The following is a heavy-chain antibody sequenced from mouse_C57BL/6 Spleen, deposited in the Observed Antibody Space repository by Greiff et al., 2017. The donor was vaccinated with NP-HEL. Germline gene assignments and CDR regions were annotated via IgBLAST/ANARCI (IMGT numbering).Heavy chain of an antibody. CDR2: IHPNSGST. Sequence: QVQLQQPGAELVKPGASVKLSCKASGYTFTSYWMHWVKQRPGQGLEWIGMIHPNSGSTNYNEKFKSKATLTVDKSSSTAYMPLSSLTSEDSAVYYCARLLHYYGSRRDYFDYWGQGTTLTVSS. CDR3: ARLLHYYGSRRDYFDY. D-gene: IGHD1-1*01. V-gene: IGHV1-64*01. J-gene: IGHJ2*01. CDR1: GYTFTSYW.